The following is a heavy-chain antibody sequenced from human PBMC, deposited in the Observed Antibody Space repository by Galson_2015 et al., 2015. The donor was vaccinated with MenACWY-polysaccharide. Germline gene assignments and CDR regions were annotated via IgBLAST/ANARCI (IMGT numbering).Heavy chain of an antibody. D-gene: IGHD3-10*01. V-gene: IGHV4-59*08. CDR1: GGSVSSYY. J-gene: IGHJ3*02. CDR3: ARHGGVTMVRGVLYAFDI. CDR2: IYYSGIT. Sequence: ETLSLTCTVSGGSVSSYYWSWIRQSPGKGPEWIGYIYYSGITNYNPSPKSRVTISMDTSKNQFSLRVNSVTAADTAVYYCARHGGVTMVRGVLYAFDIWGRGTMVAVSS.